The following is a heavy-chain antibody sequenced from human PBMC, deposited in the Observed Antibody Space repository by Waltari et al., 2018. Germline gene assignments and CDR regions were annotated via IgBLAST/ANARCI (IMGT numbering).Heavy chain of an antibody. CDR1: GGSISRSSYY. CDR2: IYYTGTT. Sequence: QLQLQESGPGLMKPSETLSLTCTVSGGSISRSSYYWGWIRQSPGKGLEWIASIYYTGTTYYTPTLESRVTISGDTSKNQFSLRLSSLTAADTAVYYCARHWKRNGYRFDPWGQGTLVTVSS. CDR3: ARHWKRNGYRFDP. D-gene: IGHD5-12*01. J-gene: IGHJ5*02. V-gene: IGHV4-39*01.